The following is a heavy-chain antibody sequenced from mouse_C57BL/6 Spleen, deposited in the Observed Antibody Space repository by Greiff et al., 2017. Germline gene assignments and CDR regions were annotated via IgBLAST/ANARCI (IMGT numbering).Heavy chain of an antibody. CDR2: IYPGDGDT. J-gene: IGHJ2*01. CDR3: ARGVTTDY. V-gene: IGHV1-82*01. Sequence: VMLQQSGPELVKPGASVKISCKASGYAFSSSWMNWVKQRPGKGLEWIGRIYPGDGDTNYNGKFKGKATLTADKSSSTAYMQLSSLTSEDSAVYFCARGVTTDYWGQGTTLTVSS. CDR1: GYAFSSSW. D-gene: IGHD2-3*01.